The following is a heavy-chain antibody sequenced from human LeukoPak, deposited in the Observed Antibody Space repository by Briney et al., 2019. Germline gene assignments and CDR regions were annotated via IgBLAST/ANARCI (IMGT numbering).Heavy chain of an antibody. D-gene: IGHD1-1*01. CDR2: IYHSGNT. V-gene: IGHV4-4*02. Sequence: PSGTLSLTCAVSGGSISSSNWWSWVRQPPGKGLEWIGEIYHSGNTNYNPSLKSRVTISADTSKKQFSLKLTSLTAADTAVYYCARGAGGYRFDPWGQGTLVTVSS. J-gene: IGHJ5*02. CDR3: ARGAGGYRFDP. CDR1: GGSISSSNW.